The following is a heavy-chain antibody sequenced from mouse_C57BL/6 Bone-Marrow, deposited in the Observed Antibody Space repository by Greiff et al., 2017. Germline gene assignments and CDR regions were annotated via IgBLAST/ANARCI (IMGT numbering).Heavy chain of an antibody. V-gene: IGHV1-19*01. CDR2: INPYNGGT. J-gene: IGHJ4*01. CDR3: ARGHYYAMDY. CDR1: GYTFTDYY. Sequence: EVQLQQSGPVLVKPGASVKMSCKASGYTFTDYYMNWVKQSHGKSLEWIGVINPYNGGTSYNQKFKGKATLTVDKSSSTAYMELNSLTSDDSAVYYCARGHYYAMDYWGQGTTVTVSS.